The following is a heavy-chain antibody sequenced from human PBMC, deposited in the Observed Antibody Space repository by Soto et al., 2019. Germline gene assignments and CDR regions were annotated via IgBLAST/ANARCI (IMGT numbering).Heavy chain of an antibody. J-gene: IGHJ3*02. D-gene: IGHD1-26*01. CDR3: AKDPAYLLSVSYVLPATYAFDI. CDR2: ISGSGGST. CDR1: GFTFSSYA. Sequence: EVQLLESGGGLVQPGGSLRLSCAASGFTFSSYAMSWVRQAPGKGLEWVSAISGSGGSTYYADSVKGRFTNSRDNSKNTLYLQMNSLRAEDTAVYYCAKDPAYLLSVSYVLPATYAFDIWGQGTMVTVSS. V-gene: IGHV3-23*01.